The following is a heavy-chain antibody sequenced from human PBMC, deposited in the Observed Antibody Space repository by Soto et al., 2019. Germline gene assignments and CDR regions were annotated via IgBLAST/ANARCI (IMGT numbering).Heavy chain of an antibody. CDR1: GFTVISNY. CDR2: IYSGGST. D-gene: IGHD3-16*01. Sequence: PGGSLRLSCAASGFTVISNYMSWGRQAPGKGLEWVSVIYSGGSTYYADSVKGRFTISRDNSKNTLYLQMNSLRAEDTAVYYCARDGGGFHFDYWGQGTLVTVSS. J-gene: IGHJ4*02. CDR3: ARDGGGFHFDY. V-gene: IGHV3-53*01.